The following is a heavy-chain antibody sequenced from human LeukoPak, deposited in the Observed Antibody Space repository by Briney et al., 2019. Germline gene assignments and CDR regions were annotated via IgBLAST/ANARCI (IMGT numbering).Heavy chain of an antibody. Sequence: GGSLRLSCAASGFTFSDYYMSWIRQAPGKGLEWVSYISSSGSTIYYADSVKGRFTISRDNAKNSLYLQMNSLRAEDTAVYYCARVPAAIQWDYYFDYWGQGTLVTVSS. CDR3: ARVPAAIQWDYYFDY. D-gene: IGHD2-2*02. CDR2: ISSSGSTI. J-gene: IGHJ4*02. V-gene: IGHV3-11*04. CDR1: GFTFSDYY.